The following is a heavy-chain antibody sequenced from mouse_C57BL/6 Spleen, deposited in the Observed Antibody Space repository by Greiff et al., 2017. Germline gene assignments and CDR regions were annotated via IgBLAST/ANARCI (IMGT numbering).Heavy chain of an antibody. CDR3: TIYDYGSSYGYYYAMDY. V-gene: IGHV14-4*01. CDR1: GFNIKDDY. Sequence: VQLQQSGAELVRPGASVKLSCTASGFNIKDDYMHWVKQRPEQGLEWIGWIDPENGDTEYASKFQGQATITADTSSNQAYLQLSSLTSEDTAVLYCTIYDYGSSYGYYYAMDYWGQGTSVTVSS. D-gene: IGHD1-1*01. CDR2: IDPENGDT. J-gene: IGHJ4*01.